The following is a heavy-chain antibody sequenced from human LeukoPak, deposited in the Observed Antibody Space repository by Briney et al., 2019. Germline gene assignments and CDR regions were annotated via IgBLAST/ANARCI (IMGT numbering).Heavy chain of an antibody. CDR3: AKYISGSDYYYGMDV. J-gene: IGHJ6*02. V-gene: IGHV3-23*01. Sequence: PGGSLRLSCAASGFTFSTYAMSWVRQAPGKGLEWVSLISNSGGRTYYAESVKGRFAISRDNSKNTLYLQMNSLRAEDTAVYYCAKYISGSDYYYGMDVWGQGTTVTVSS. D-gene: IGHD6-19*01. CDR2: ISNSGGRT. CDR1: GFTFSTYA.